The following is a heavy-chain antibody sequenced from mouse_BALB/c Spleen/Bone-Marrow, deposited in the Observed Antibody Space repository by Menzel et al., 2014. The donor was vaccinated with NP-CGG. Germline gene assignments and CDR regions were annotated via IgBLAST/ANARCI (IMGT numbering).Heavy chain of an antibody. Sequence: QVQLKGSGAELVKPGASVKLSCRASGYTFTSYYMYWVKQRPGQGLEWIGEINPSNGGADFNEKFKIKATLTVDKSSSTAYMQLSSLTPEDSAVYYCTTSRGYNWFAYWGQGTLVTVSA. V-gene: IGHV1S81*02. CDR2: INPSNGGA. D-gene: IGHD2-2*01. J-gene: IGHJ3*01. CDR1: GYTFTSYY. CDR3: TTSRGYNWFAY.